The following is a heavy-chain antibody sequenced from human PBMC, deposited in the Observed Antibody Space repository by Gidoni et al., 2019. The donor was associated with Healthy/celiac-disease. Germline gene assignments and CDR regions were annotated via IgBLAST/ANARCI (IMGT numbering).Heavy chain of an antibody. D-gene: IGHD6-6*01. CDR2: INHSGST. CDR3: ARGRSRGGSSAP. V-gene: IGHV4-34*01. CDR1: GWSFSGYY. Sequence: QVQLQQWGAGLLKPSETLSLTCAVYGWSFSGYYWSWIRQPPGKGLEWIGEINHSGSTNYNQALKSRVTISVDTSKNQFSLKLSSVTAADTAVYYCARGRSRGGSSAPWGQGTLVTVSS. J-gene: IGHJ5*02.